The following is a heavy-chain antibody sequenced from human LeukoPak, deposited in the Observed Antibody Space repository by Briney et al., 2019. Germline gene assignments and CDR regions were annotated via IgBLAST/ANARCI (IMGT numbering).Heavy chain of an antibody. V-gene: IGHV3-66*02. J-gene: IGHJ4*02. CDR1: GFTVSSNY. Sequence: PGGSLRLSCAASGFTVSSNYMSWVRQAPGKGLEWVSVIYSGGSTYYADSVKGRFTISRDNSKNTLYLQMNSLRAEDTAVYYCARDRLGGRPALHFDYWGQGTLVTVSS. CDR2: IYSGGST. D-gene: IGHD3-16*01. CDR3: ARDRLGGRPALHFDY.